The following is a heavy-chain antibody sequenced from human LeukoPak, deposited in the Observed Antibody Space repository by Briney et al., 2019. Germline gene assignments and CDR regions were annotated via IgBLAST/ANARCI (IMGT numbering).Heavy chain of an antibody. V-gene: IGHV1-2*02. CDR2: INPKTGGT. CDR3: ARAYEYGWFDP. Sequence: ASVKVSCKASRYTFTDYFVHWVRQAPGQGLEWMGWINPKTGGTNYAQKFQGRVTMTRDTSISTAYMELTRLTSDGTAVYYCARAYEYGWFDPWGQGTLVTVSS. D-gene: IGHD3-16*01. J-gene: IGHJ5*02. CDR1: RYTFTDYF.